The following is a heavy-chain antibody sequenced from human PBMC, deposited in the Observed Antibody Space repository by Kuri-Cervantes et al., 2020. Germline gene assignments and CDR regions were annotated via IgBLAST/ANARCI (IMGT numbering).Heavy chain of an antibody. CDR3: ARLKLRYFDWSTTGGGAFDI. D-gene: IGHD3-9*01. J-gene: IGHJ3*02. V-gene: IGHV4-61*02. CDR2: IYTSGST. Sequence: SETLSLTCTLSGGSISSGSYYWSWIRQPAGKGLEWIGRIYTSGSTNYNPSLKSRVTISVDTSKNQFSLKLSSVTAADTAVYYCARLKLRYFDWSTTGGGAFDIWGQGTMVTVSS. CDR1: GGSISSGSYY.